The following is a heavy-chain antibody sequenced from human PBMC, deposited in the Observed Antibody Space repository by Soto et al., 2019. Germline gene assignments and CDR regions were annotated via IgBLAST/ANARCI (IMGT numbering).Heavy chain of an antibody. J-gene: IGHJ4*02. CDR2: IYPGDSDT. Sequence: PGESLKISCKGSGYSFTSYWIGWVRQMPGKGLEWMGIIYPGDSDTRYSPSFQGQVTISADKSISTAYLQWSSLKASDTAMYYCARPYTSWQLVPTYFDYWGQGTLVTVSS. D-gene: IGHD6-13*01. CDR3: ARPYTSWQLVPTYFDY. V-gene: IGHV5-51*01. CDR1: GYSFTSYW.